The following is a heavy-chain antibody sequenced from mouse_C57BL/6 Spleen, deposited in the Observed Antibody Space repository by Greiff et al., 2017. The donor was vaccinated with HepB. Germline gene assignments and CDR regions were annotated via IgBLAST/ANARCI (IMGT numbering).Heavy chain of an antibody. CDR1: GYSFTGYF. Sequence: DVKLQESGPELVKPGDSVKISCKASGYSFTGYFMNWVMQSHGKSLEWIGRINPYNGDTFYNQKFKGKATLTVDKSSSTAHMELRSLTSEDSAVYYCAKNYYYGSSHWYFDVWGTGTTVTVSS. CDR2: INPYNGDT. CDR3: AKNYYYGSSHWYFDV. D-gene: IGHD1-1*01. V-gene: IGHV1-20*01. J-gene: IGHJ1*03.